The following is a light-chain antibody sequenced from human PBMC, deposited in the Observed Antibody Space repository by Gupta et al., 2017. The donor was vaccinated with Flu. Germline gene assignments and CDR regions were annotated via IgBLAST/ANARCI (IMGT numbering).Light chain of an antibody. CDR2: GSS. J-gene: IGKJ1*01. CDR1: QHVRDN. Sequence: VMTHSPGNLSVSPGERATLSCRASQHVRDNLAWYQHKPGQAPRLLFSGSSTRATGVPARFSGSGSGTDFTLTISSLQSEDLAIYYCQQDNNWPRTFGQGTKVEIK. V-gene: IGKV3-15*01. CDR3: QQDNNWPRT.